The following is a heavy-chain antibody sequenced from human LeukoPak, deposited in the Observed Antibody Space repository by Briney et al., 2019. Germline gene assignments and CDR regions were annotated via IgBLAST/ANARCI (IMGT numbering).Heavy chain of an antibody. J-gene: IGHJ6*03. D-gene: IGHD1-26*01. V-gene: IGHV1-46*01. CDR1: GYTFTSYG. Sequence: GASVKVSCKASGYTFTSYGISWVRQAPGQGLEWMGIINPSGGSTSYAQKFQGRVTMTRDMSTSTVYMELSSLRSEDTAVYYCARDPIAVGELLRSRYYYMDVWGKGTTVTVSS. CDR3: ARDPIAVGELLRSRYYYMDV. CDR2: INPSGGST.